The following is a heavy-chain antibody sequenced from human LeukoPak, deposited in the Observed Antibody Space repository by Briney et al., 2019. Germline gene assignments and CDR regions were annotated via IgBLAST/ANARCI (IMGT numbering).Heavy chain of an antibody. Sequence: GGTLRLSCAASGFTFSSYGMSWVRQAPGKGLEWVSAISGSGGSTYYADSVKGRFTISRDNSKNTLYLQMNSLRAEDTAVYYCARLNYDILTGHRGGDAFDIWGQGTMVTVSS. CDR1: GFTFSSYG. V-gene: IGHV3-23*01. J-gene: IGHJ3*02. D-gene: IGHD3-9*01. CDR3: ARLNYDILTGHRGGDAFDI. CDR2: ISGSGGST.